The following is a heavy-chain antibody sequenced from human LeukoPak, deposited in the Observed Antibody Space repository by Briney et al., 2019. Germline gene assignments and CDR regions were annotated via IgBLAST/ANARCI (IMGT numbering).Heavy chain of an antibody. CDR1: EFAFSTYG. CDR3: ARVSAGYYMDV. V-gene: IGHV3-74*01. J-gene: IGHJ6*03. Sequence: GGSLRLSCAASEFAFSTYGMHWVRQAPGKGLVWVSLINSDGSSTSYADSVKGRFTISRDNAKNTLYLQMNSLRAEDMAVYYCARVSAGYYMDVWGKGATVTVSS. CDR2: INSDGSST.